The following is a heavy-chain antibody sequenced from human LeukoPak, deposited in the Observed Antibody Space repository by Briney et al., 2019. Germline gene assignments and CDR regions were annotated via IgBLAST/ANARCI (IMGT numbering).Heavy chain of an antibody. CDR1: GYTFTSYG. Sequence: SVKVSCNASGYTFTSYGISWVRQAPGQGREWMGWISAYNGNTNYAQKLQGRVTMTTDTSTSTAYMELRSLRSDDTAVYYCAREEWELPADYWGQGTLVTVSS. J-gene: IGHJ4*02. D-gene: IGHD1-26*01. CDR3: AREEWELPADY. CDR2: ISAYNGNT. V-gene: IGHV1-18*01.